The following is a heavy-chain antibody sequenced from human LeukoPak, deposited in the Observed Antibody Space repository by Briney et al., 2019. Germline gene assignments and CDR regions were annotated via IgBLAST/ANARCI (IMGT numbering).Heavy chain of an antibody. D-gene: IGHD6-19*01. Sequence: SETLSLTCTVSGGSISSYYWSWIRQPPGKGLEWVGYIYYGGSTNYNPSLKSRVTISVDTSTNQFSLKLSSVTAADTAVYYCARGIYSSGWYAWFDPWGQGTLVTVSS. V-gene: IGHV4-59*08. CDR1: GGSISSYY. J-gene: IGHJ5*02. CDR2: IYYGGST. CDR3: ARGIYSSGWYAWFDP.